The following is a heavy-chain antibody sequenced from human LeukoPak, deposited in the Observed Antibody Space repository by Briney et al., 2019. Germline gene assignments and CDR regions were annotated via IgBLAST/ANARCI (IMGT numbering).Heavy chain of an antibody. CDR2: IYPGDSDT. CDR1: GYSFTNYW. J-gene: IGHJ4*02. V-gene: IGHV5-51*01. Sequence: GESLKISCKGSGYSFTNYWIAWVRQMPGKGLEWMGIIYPGDSDTRYSPSFQGQVTISADKSISTAYLQWSSLKASDTAMYYCARRGYCSSTSCRPYYFDYWGQGTLVTVSS. CDR3: ARRGYCSSTSCRPYYFDY. D-gene: IGHD2-2*01.